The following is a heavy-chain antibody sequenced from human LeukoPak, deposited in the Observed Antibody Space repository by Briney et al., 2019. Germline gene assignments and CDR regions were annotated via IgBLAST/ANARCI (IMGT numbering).Heavy chain of an antibody. D-gene: IGHD3-22*01. V-gene: IGHV3-7*01. J-gene: IGHJ4*02. CDR3: ARVGWLLPPDY. CDR1: GFTFSSYW. Sequence: TGGSLRLSCAASGFTFSSYWMSWVRQAPGKGLEWVANIKQDGSEKYYVDSVKGRFTISRDNAKNSLYLQMNSLSAEDTAVYYCARVGWLLPPDYWGQGTLVTVSS. CDR2: IKQDGSEK.